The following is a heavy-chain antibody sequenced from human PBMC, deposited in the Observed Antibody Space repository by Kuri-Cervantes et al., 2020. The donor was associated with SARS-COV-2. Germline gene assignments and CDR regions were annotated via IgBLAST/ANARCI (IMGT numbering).Heavy chain of an antibody. D-gene: IGHD3-10*01. Sequence: GGSLRLSCAASGFTFSSYWMSWVRQAPGKGLEWVANIKQDGSEKYYVDSVKGRFTISRDNAKNSLYLQMNSLRAEDTAVYYCARSLYYYGSGTTLGGDVWGQGTTVTVSS. J-gene: IGHJ6*02. CDR3: ARSLYYYGSGTTLGGDV. CDR2: IKQDGSEK. V-gene: IGHV3-7*01. CDR1: GFTFSSYW.